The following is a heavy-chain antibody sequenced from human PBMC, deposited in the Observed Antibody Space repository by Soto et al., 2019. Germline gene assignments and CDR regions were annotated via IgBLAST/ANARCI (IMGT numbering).Heavy chain of an antibody. CDR1: GYTFTSYG. V-gene: IGHV1-18*01. J-gene: IGHJ6*02. CDR3: ASFSIAATDPYGMDV. Sequence: QVQLVQSGXXXXXPGASVKVSCKASGYTFTSYGISGVRQAPGQGLEWMGWISAYNGNTNYAQKLQGRVTMTTDTATSTAYMELRSLRSDDTAVYYCASFSIAATDPYGMDVWGQGTTVTVSS. D-gene: IGHD6-13*01. CDR2: ISAYNGNT.